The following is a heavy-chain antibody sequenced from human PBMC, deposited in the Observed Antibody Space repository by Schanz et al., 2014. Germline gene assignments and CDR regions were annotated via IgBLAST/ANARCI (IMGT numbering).Heavy chain of an antibody. D-gene: IGHD3-3*01. CDR3: ARESVSRTRWFDP. CDR1: GNTLSAYY. CDR2: IDPNSGGT. J-gene: IGHJ5*02. Sequence: QVQLVQSGADVKKPGASVKVSCKASGNTLSAYYIHWIRQAPGQGLEWMGWIDPNSGGTNYAQKFQGRVTMTSDTSINTVYMELSTLTSDDTAVYYCARESVSRTRWFDPWGQGTLVTVSS. V-gene: IGHV1-2*02.